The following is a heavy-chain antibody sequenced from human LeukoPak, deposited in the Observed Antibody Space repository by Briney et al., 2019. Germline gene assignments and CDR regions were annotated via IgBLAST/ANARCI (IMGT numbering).Heavy chain of an antibody. D-gene: IGHD2-21*02. CDR2: ISSSGGST. Sequence: GGSLRLSCAASGFTFTSYAMSWVRQAPGKGLEWVSDISSSGGSTYYAASVKGRFTISRDNSKNKLFLQVNSRRADDTAVYYCAKDPTYFVDDCYPDWGQGTLVTVSS. V-gene: IGHV3-23*01. CDR3: AKDPTYFVDDCYPD. CDR1: GFTFTSYA. J-gene: IGHJ4*02.